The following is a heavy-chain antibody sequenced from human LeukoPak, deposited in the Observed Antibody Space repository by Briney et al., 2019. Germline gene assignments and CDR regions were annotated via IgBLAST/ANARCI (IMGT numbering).Heavy chain of an antibody. J-gene: IGHJ4*02. Sequence: SVKVSCKASEGTFSSYAITWVRQAPGQGLEWMGRIIPIFGTANYAQKFQGRVTITTDESTSTAYMELSTLRSDDTAVYYCARERPPGDSSNWFLEGYFDIWGQGTLVTVSS. CDR1: EGTFSSYA. V-gene: IGHV1-69*05. D-gene: IGHD6-13*01. CDR3: ARERPPGDSSNWFLEGYFDI. CDR2: IIPIFGTA.